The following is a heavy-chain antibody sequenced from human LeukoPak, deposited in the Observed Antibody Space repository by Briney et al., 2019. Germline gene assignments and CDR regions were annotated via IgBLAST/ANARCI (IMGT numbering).Heavy chain of an antibody. J-gene: IGHJ4*02. CDR2: IKSKTDGGTT. CDR3: GREWAVDF. Sequence: PGGSLRLSCVVSGYTFSSAWMNWVRQAPGKGLEWVGRIKSKTDGGTTEYAAPVKGRFTISRDNAKNSLYLQMNSLRVEDTAVYYCGREWAVDFWGQGTLVTVSS. D-gene: IGHD1-26*01. V-gene: IGHV3-15*01. CDR1: GYTFSSAW.